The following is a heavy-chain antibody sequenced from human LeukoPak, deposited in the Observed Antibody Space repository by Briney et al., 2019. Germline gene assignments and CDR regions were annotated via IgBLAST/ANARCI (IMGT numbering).Heavy chain of an antibody. Sequence: SETLSLTCTVAGGSISSYYWSWIRQPPGKGLEWIGYIYYSGSTNYNPSLKSRVTISVDTSKNQFSLKLSSVTAADTAVYYCARDSANYYGSGSYPLDPWGQGTLVTASS. V-gene: IGHV4-59*01. D-gene: IGHD3-10*01. J-gene: IGHJ5*02. CDR3: ARDSANYYGSGSYPLDP. CDR1: GGSISSYY. CDR2: IYYSGST.